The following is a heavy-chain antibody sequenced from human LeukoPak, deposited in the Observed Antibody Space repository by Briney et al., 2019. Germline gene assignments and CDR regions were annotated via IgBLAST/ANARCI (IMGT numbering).Heavy chain of an antibody. CDR2: IYYSGST. Sequence: SETLSLTCTVSGGSISSSSYYWGWIRQPPGKGLEWIGSIYYSGSTYYNPSLKSRVTISVDTSKNQFSLKLSSVTAADTAVYYCARGFLLIAVASFDYWGQGTLVTVSS. V-gene: IGHV4-39*07. D-gene: IGHD6-19*01. CDR3: ARGFLLIAVASFDY. J-gene: IGHJ4*02. CDR1: GGSISSSSYY.